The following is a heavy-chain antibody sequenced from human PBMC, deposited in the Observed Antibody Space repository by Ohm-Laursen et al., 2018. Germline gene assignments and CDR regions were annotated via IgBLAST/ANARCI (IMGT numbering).Heavy chain of an antibody. V-gene: IGHV4-38-2*01. CDR3: ARVAMNGDSQLYYYGMDV. D-gene: IGHD1-1*01. CDR2: IYHSGST. J-gene: IGHJ6*02. Sequence: SETLSLTYAVSGYSISSGYYWGWIRQPPGKGLEWIGSIYHSGSTYYNPSLKSRVTISVDTSKNQFSLKLSSVTAADTAVYYCARVAMNGDSQLYYYGMDVWGQGTTVTVSS. CDR1: GYSISSGYY.